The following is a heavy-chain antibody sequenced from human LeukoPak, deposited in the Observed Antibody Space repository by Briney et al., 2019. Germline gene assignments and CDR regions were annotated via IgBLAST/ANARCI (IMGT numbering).Heavy chain of an antibody. CDR3: AKEAPPGSDYFDY. Sequence: GSLRLSCAASGFTFSSCDMRWVRQAPGKGLEWVSAITSSGGNTYYADSVKGRFTISRDNSKNMLYLQMNSLRAEDTAVYYCAKEAPPGSDYFDYWGQGTLVTVSS. V-gene: IGHV3-23*01. D-gene: IGHD1-1*01. CDR2: ITSSGGNT. J-gene: IGHJ4*02. CDR1: GFTFSSCD.